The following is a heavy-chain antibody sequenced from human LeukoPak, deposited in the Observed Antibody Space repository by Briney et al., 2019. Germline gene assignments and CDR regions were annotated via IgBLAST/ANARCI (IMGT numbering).Heavy chain of an antibody. CDR2: ISGSGGRT. D-gene: IGHD6-19*01. V-gene: IGHV3-23*01. CDR3: AKHVRTSVWFFDY. Sequence: GGSLRLSCAASGFTFSSDALSWGRPAPGKGLEWVSLISGSGGRTDYADSVKGRFTISRDNSKNTLYLQMNSLTAEDAAVYYCAKHVRTSVWFFDYWGQGTLVTVSS. J-gene: IGHJ4*02. CDR1: GFTFSSDA.